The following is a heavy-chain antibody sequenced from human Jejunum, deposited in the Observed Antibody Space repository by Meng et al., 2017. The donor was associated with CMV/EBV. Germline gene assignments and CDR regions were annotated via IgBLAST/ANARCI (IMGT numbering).Heavy chain of an antibody. CDR1: GVSIRTHY. V-gene: IGHV4-59*11. CDR2: IHYTGRA. D-gene: IGHD1-1*01. J-gene: IGHJ4*02. CDR3: AERGGGY. Sequence: QLQLQESGPGLVKASETLSLTCRVSGVSIRTHYWSWVRQTPGKGLEWIASIHYTGRADYSPSLKSRLTISVDTSDSQLSLKLSSVTPADTAMYYCAERGGGYWGQGILVTVSS.